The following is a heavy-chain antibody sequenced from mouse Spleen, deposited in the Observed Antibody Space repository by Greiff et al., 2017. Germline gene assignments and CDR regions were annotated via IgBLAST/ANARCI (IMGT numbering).Heavy chain of an antibody. CDR1: GFSLTSYG. Sequence: VHLVESGPGLVQPSQSLSITCTVSGFSLTSYGVHWVRQSPGKGLEWLGVIWSGGSTDYNAAFISRLSISKDNSKSQVFFKMNSLQANDTAIYYCARSYGSSKAWFAYWGQGTLVTVSA. J-gene: IGHJ3*01. D-gene: IGHD1-1*01. V-gene: IGHV2-2*02. CDR2: IWSGGST. CDR3: ARSYGSSKAWFAY.